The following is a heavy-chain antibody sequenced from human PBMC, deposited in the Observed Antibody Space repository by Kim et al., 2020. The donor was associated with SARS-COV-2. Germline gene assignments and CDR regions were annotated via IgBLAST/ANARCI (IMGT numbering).Heavy chain of an antibody. J-gene: IGHJ6*02. CDR2: IWYDGSNK. Sequence: GGSLRLSCAASGFTFSSYGMHWVRQAPGKGLEWVAVIWYDGSNKYYADSVKGRFTISRDNSKNTLYLQMNSLRAEDTAVYYCARESIGYCTNGVCSGGEITWGPYYYYGMDVWGQGTTVTVSS. CDR1: GFTFSSYG. D-gene: IGHD2-8*01. CDR3: ARESIGYCTNGVCSGGEITWGPYYYYGMDV. V-gene: IGHV3-33*01.